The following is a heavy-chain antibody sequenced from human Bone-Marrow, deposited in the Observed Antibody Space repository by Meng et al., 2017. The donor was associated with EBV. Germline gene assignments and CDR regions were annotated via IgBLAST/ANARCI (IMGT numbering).Heavy chain of an antibody. CDR2: ISSSSSYI. CDR3: ARGMVRDHLGY. V-gene: IGHV3-21*01. Sequence: EVQLVESGXXXXXPXXAXXLFCAASGFTFSSYSMYWVRQAPGKVLEWVSSISSSSSYIYYADSVKGRFTISRDNAKNSLYLQMNSLRAEDTAVYYCARGMVRDHLGYWGQGTLVTVSS. J-gene: IGHJ4*02. D-gene: IGHD3-10*01. CDR1: GFTFSSYS.